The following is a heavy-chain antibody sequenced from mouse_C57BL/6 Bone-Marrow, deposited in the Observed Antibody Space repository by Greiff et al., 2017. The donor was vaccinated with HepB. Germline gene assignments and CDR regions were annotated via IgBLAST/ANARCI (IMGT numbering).Heavy chain of an antibody. Sequence: VQLKESGGGLVKPGGSLKLSYAASGFTFSDYGMHWVRQAPEKGLEWVAYISSGSSTIYYADTVKGRFTISRDNAKNTLFLQMTSLRSEDTAMYYCAYDYDGAWFAYWGQGTLVTVSA. CDR2: ISSGSSTI. CDR3: AYDYDGAWFAY. D-gene: IGHD2-4*01. CDR1: GFTFSDYG. J-gene: IGHJ3*01. V-gene: IGHV5-17*01.